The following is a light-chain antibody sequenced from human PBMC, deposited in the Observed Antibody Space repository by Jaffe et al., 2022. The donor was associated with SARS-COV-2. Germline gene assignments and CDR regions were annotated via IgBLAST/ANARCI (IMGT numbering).Light chain of an antibody. CDR3: MQGTSWPLLT. CDR1: QSLAHSDGNTY. J-gene: IGKJ4*01. Sequence: DVVMTQSPLSLPVTLGQPASISCRSSQSLAHSDGNTYLNWFQQRPGQSPRRLIYKVSNRDSGVPDRFSGSGSGTDFTLKISRVEAEDVGIYYCMQGTSWPLLTFGGGTKVEIK. CDR2: KVS. V-gene: IGKV2-30*02.